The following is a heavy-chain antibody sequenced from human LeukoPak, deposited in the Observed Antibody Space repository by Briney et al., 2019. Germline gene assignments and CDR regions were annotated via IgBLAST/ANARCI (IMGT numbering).Heavy chain of an antibody. CDR3: AKGVRFLEWSGLFDY. V-gene: IGHV3-23*01. J-gene: IGHJ4*02. CDR2: ISGSGGST. CDR1: GFTFSSYA. Sequence: GGSLRLSCAASGFTFSSYAMSWVRQAPGKGLEWVSAISGSGGSTYYADSVKGRFTISRDNSKNTLYLQMNSLRAEDTAVYYCAKGVRFLEWSGLFDYWGQGTLLTVSS. D-gene: IGHD3-3*01.